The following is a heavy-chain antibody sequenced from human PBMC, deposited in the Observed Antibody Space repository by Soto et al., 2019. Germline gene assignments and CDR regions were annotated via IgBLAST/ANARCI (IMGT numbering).Heavy chain of an antibody. Sequence: SETLSLTCTVSGCSFTSNNWWTWVRQPPGQGLEWIGEIYRTGSTNYNPSLKSRVTISLDKSENQFSLKVTSLTAADTAVYYCASRDPGTSVDYWGQGTLVTVSS. V-gene: IGHV4-4*02. D-gene: IGHD1-7*01. CDR1: GCSFTSNNW. CDR3: ASRDPGTSVDY. J-gene: IGHJ4*02. CDR2: IYRTGST.